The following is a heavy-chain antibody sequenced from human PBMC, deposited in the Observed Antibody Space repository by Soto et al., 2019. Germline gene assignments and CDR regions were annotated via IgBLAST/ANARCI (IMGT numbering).Heavy chain of an antibody. CDR1: GFTFSSYG. D-gene: IGHD3-3*01. J-gene: IGHJ4*02. CDR2: ISYDGSNK. V-gene: IGHV3-30*18. CDR3: AKEAGSYYDFWSGYYNYFDY. Sequence: GGSLRLSCAASGFTFSSYGMHWVRQAPGKGLEWVAVISYDGSNKYYADSVKGRFTISRDNSKNTLYLQMNSLRAEDTAVYYCAKEAGSYYDFWSGYYNYFDYWGQGTLVTVSS.